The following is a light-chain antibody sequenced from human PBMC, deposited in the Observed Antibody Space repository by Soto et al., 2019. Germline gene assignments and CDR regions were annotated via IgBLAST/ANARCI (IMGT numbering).Light chain of an antibody. V-gene: IGKV1-33*01. CDR3: QQYHQLPMT. J-gene: IGKJ4*01. CDR1: QDISKY. Sequence: DIQMTQSASSLPASVGDTVTSSCQASQDISKYLNWFQQKPGKAPKLLIYDVFNVETGVPSRFSGRGSGTDFTLIISTLQPEDFATYYCQQYHQLPMTFGGGTKVDI. CDR2: DVF.